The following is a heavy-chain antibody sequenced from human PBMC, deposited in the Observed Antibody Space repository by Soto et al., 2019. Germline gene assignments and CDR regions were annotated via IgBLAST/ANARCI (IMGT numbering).Heavy chain of an antibody. CDR2: IYSGGST. D-gene: IGHD3-10*01. J-gene: IGHJ4*02. Sequence: EVQRVESGGGLVQPGGSLRLSCAASRFTVSSNYMTWVRQAPGKGLEWVSVIYSGGSTYYADSVKGRFTISRDNSKNTLYLQMNSLRAEDTAVYYCSLTLYGSGTYYDYWGQGTLVSVSS. CDR1: RFTVSSNY. V-gene: IGHV3-66*01. CDR3: SLTLYGSGTYYDY.